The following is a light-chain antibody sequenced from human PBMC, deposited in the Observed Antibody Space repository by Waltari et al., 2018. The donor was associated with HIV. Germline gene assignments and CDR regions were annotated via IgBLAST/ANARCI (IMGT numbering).Light chain of an antibody. CDR3: QTWDRIVV. J-gene: IGLJ2*01. Sequence: SYEVTQSPSVSVSPGQTATITCSGDKLGDKYASWYQQKPGQSPMMIIYQDNKRPSGIPERFSGSNSGNTATLTISGAQAMDEADYYCQTWDRIVVFGGGTKLTVL. CDR2: QDN. V-gene: IGLV3-1*01. CDR1: KLGDKY.